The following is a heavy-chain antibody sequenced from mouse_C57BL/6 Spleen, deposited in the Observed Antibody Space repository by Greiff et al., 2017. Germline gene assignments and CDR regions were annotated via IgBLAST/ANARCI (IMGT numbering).Heavy chain of an antibody. J-gene: IGHJ3*01. Sequence: QVQLKESGPELVKPGASVKISCKASGYAFSSSWMNWVKQRPGKGLEWIGRIYPGDGDTNYNGKFKGKATLTADKSSSTAYMQLSSLTSEDSAVYFCARSDYSNYVLFAYWGQGTLVTVSA. D-gene: IGHD2-5*01. CDR3: ARSDYSNYVLFAY. V-gene: IGHV1-82*01. CDR1: GYAFSSSW. CDR2: IYPGDGDT.